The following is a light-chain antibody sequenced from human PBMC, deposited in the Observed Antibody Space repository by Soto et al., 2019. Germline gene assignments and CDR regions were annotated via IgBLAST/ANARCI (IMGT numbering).Light chain of an antibody. CDR3: GSYTVGSTLVV. Sequence: QSALTQPASVSGSPGQSITISCTGTSSDVGGYNYVSWYQQYPGKAPRLMIYEVSNRPSGVSNRFSGSKSGNTASLTISGLQAADEGDYYCGSYTVGSTLVVFGGGTKLTVL. J-gene: IGLJ3*02. CDR2: EVS. V-gene: IGLV2-14*01. CDR1: SSDVGGYNY.